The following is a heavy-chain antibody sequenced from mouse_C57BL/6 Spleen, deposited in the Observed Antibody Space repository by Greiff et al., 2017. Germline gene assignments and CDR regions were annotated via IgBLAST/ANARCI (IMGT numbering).Heavy chain of an antibody. D-gene: IGHD1-1*01. V-gene: IGHV1-80*01. Sequence: VKLMESGAELVKPGASVKISCKASGYAFSSYWMNWVKQRPGKGLEWIGQIYPGDGDTNYNGKFKGKATLTADKSSSTAFMQLSSLTSENSADYFCGRGWYGSNAMDYWGQGTSVTVSS. J-gene: IGHJ4*01. CDR2: IYPGDGDT. CDR1: GYAFSSYW. CDR3: GRGWYGSNAMDY.